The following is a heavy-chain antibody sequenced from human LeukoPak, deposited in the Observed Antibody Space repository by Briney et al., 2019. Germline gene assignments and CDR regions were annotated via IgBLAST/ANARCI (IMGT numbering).Heavy chain of an antibody. V-gene: IGHV1-2*02. CDR3: WRGGLNWYFDL. CDR2: TNPNSGDT. Sequence: GASVKVSCKASGYSFTGNYMHWVRQAPGQGRDWMGWTNPNSGDTNFAQKFQGRVTITRDTSISTVDMELNRLRSDDNAVDYFWRGGLNWYFDLWGRGTLVTVSS. CDR1: GYSFTGNY. J-gene: IGHJ2*01.